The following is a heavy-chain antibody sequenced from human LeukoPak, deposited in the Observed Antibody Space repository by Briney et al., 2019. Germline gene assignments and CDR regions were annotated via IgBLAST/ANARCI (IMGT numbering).Heavy chain of an antibody. D-gene: IGHD3-10*01. Sequence: PSETVSLTCIVSGYSISSGYYWGWIRQPPGKGLEWIGSIYHSGKTYYNPSLKSRVTISVDTSTNQFSLRLSSVTAADTAIYYCSSGSYYHPSNWGQGTLVTVSS. V-gene: IGHV4-38-2*02. CDR2: IYHSGKT. CDR1: GYSISSGYY. CDR3: SSGSYYHPSN. J-gene: IGHJ4*02.